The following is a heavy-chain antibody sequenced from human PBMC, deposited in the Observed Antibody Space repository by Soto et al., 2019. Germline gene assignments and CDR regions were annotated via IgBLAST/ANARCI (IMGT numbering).Heavy chain of an antibody. CDR1: GDSMSGYY. D-gene: IGHD6-6*01. CDR2: VYSSGVA. CDR3: ARLGSGSSLVY. Sequence: QVQLQESGPGLVKPSETLTLICNVSGDSMSGYYGSWVRQPAGQGLEWIGRVYSSGVANYNPSLASRVTMSIDTSKNQFSLSLRSVTAADPAVYFCARLGSGSSLVYWGQGNPGHRLF. J-gene: IGHJ4*02. V-gene: IGHV4-4*07.